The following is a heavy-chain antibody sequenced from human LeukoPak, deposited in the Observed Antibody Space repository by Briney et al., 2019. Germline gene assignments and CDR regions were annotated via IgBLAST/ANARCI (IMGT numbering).Heavy chain of an antibody. CDR2: IYTSGST. J-gene: IGHJ4*02. V-gene: IGHV4-61*02. CDR3: ARDGNSGWYFYYFDY. CDR1: GGSISSGSYY. Sequence: PSQTLSLTCTVSGGSISSGSYYWSWIRQPAGKGLEWIGRIYTSGSTNYTPSLKSRVTMSVDTSKNQFSLKLSSVTAADTAVYYCARDGNSGWYFYYFDYWGQGTLVTVSS. D-gene: IGHD6-19*01.